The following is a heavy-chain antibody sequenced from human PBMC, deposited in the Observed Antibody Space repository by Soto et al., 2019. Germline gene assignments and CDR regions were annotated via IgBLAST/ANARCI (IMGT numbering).Heavy chain of an antibody. CDR1: GYSISSGYY. Sequence: SETLSLTCAVSGYSISSGYYWGWIRQPPGKGLEWIASIYHSGSTYHNPSLKSRVTISVDTSKNQFSLKLTSVTAVDTAVYYCARGAATVTPGWFDPWGQGTLVTVSS. V-gene: IGHV4-38-2*01. J-gene: IGHJ5*02. CDR2: IYHSGST. D-gene: IGHD4-17*01. CDR3: ARGAATVTPGWFDP.